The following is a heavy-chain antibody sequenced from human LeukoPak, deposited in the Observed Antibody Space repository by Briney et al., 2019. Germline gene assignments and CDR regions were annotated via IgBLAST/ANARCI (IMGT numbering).Heavy chain of an antibody. Sequence: SQTLSLTCTVSGGSISSGDYYWSWIRQPPGKGLEWIGYIYYSGSTYYNPSLKSRVTISVDTSKNQFSLKLSSVTAADTAVYYCARVSLDCSSTSCYTLFHYWGQGTLVTVSS. CDR2: IYYSGST. J-gene: IGHJ4*02. CDR1: GGSISSGDYY. CDR3: ARVSLDCSSTSCYTLFHY. V-gene: IGHV4-30-4*08. D-gene: IGHD2-2*02.